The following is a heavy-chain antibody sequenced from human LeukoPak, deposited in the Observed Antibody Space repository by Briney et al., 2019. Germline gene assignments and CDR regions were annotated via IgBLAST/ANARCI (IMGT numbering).Heavy chain of an antibody. Sequence: SETLSLTCTVSGGSISSSTYHWGWIRQPPGKGLKWIGSIYYSGSTYYNPSLKSRVTISIDTSKSQFSLKLSSVTAADTAVYYCARGKSWFDPWGQGTLVTVSS. J-gene: IGHJ5*02. CDR3: ARGKSWFDP. CDR1: GGSISSSTYH. CDR2: IYYSGST. V-gene: IGHV4-39*01.